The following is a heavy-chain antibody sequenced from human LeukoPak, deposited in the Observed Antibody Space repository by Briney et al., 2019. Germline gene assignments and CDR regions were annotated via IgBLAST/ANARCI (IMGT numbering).Heavy chain of an antibody. V-gene: IGHV1-8*03. CDR2: INTKSGMT. CDR3: ARVDGSVDY. J-gene: IGHJ4*02. Sequence: ASVKVSCKASGYTFTRYDINWVRQATGQGLEWMGWINTKSGMTGHAQKFQGRITITKDTSISTVYMELCSLSSEDTAVYFCARVDGSVDYWGQGTLVTVSS. CDR1: GYTFTRYD. D-gene: IGHD3-22*01.